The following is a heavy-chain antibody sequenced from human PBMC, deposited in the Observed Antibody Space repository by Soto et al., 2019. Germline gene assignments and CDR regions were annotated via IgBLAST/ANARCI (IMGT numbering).Heavy chain of an antibody. V-gene: IGHV1-69*13. D-gene: IGHD1-26*01. CDR1: GGTFSSYA. CDR3: ARDGAYTSDSGSYLRFPSVYNPKAGTESHDYYYYYGMDV. CDR2: IIPIFGTA. J-gene: IGHJ6*02. Sequence: SVKVSCKASGGTFSSYAISWVRQAPGQGLEWMGGIIPIFGTANYAQKFQGRVTITADESTSTAYMELSSLRSEDTAVYYCARDGAYTSDSGSYLRFPSVYNPKAGTESHDYYYYYGMDVWGQGTTVTVSS.